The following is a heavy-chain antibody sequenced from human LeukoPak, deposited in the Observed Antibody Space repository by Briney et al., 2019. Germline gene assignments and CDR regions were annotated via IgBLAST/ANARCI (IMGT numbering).Heavy chain of an antibody. J-gene: IGHJ4*02. CDR2: IRSKAYGGTT. D-gene: IGHD4/OR15-4a*01. V-gene: IGHV3-49*04. CDR3: ARENYGADN. CDR1: GFIFGDYA. Sequence: GRSLRLSCTASGFIFGDYAMSWVRLAPGKGLEWVGFIRSKAYGGTTEYAASVKGSFTISRDDSKSTAYLQMNSLKTEDTAVYYCARENYGADNWGQGTLVTVSS.